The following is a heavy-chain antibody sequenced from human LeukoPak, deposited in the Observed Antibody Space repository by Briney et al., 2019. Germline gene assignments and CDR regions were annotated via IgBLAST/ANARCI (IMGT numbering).Heavy chain of an antibody. Sequence: GGSLRLSCAASGFTFSSYSMNWVRQAPGKGLEWVSSISSSSSYIYYADSVKGRFTISRDNAKKSLYLQKNSLRAKDTAVYYCARTYYYDSSGYREDWFDPWGQGTLVTVSS. CDR1: GFTFSSYS. V-gene: IGHV3-21*01. D-gene: IGHD3-22*01. CDR3: ARTYYYDSSGYREDWFDP. CDR2: ISSSSSYI. J-gene: IGHJ5*02.